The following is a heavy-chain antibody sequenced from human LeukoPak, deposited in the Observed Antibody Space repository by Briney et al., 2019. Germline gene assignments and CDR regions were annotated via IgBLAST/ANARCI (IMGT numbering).Heavy chain of an antibody. CDR1: GGSFSGYY. CDR3: ARGRGGNSGDN. D-gene: IGHD4-23*01. J-gene: IGHJ4*02. V-gene: IGHV4-34*01. CDR2: FIHSGSI. Sequence: SETLSLTCGVSGGSFSGYYWSWIRQSPGKGLEWIGEFIHSGSINYNPSLKSRVTISLDTSTNHFSLKLSSVTAADTAVYYCARGRGGNSGDNWGQGTLVTVSS.